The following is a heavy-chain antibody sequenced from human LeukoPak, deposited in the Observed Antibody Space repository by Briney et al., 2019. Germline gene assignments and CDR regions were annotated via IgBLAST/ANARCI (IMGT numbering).Heavy chain of an antibody. CDR3: ATAIAAAASPTDWFDP. V-gene: IGHV1-8*02. CDR2: MNPNSGNT. Sequence: ASVKVSCKASGYTFTSYDINWVRQATGQGLEWMGWMNPNSGNTGYAQKFQGRVTMTEDTSTDTAYMELSSLRSEDTAVYYCATAIAAAASPTDWFDPWGQGTLVTVSS. CDR1: GYTFTSYD. D-gene: IGHD6-13*01. J-gene: IGHJ5*02.